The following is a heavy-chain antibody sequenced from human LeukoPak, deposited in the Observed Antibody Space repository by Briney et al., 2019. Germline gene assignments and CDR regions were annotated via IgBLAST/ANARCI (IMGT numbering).Heavy chain of an antibody. J-gene: IGHJ4*02. D-gene: IGHD6-13*01. CDR1: GGSISSSNW. CDR2: IYHSGST. V-gene: IGHV4-4*02. CDR3: ASIAAAGAAVNY. Sequence: SETLSLTCAVSGGSISSSNWWSWVRQPPGKGLEWIGEIYHSGSTNYNPSLKSRVTISVDTSKNQFSLKLSSVTVADTAVYYCASIAAAGAAVNYWGQGTLVTVSS.